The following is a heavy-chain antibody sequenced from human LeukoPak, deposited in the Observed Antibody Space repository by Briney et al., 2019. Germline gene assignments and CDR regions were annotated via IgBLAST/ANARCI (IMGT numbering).Heavy chain of an antibody. D-gene: IGHD6-13*01. Sequence: GGSLRLSCAASGFTFSSYEMNWVRQAPGKGLEWVSYISSSASTIYYADSVKGRFTISRDNAKNSLYLQMNSLRAEDTAVYYCARVRSSSWWPFDYWGQGTLVTVSS. J-gene: IGHJ4*02. CDR3: ARVRSSSWWPFDY. V-gene: IGHV3-48*03. CDR2: ISSSASTI. CDR1: GFTFSSYE.